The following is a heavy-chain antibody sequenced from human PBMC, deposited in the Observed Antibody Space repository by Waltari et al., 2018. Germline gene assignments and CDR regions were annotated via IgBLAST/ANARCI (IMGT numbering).Heavy chain of an antibody. CDR2: INPSGGSK. CDR1: GYTFTSYY. CDR3: AKAPGGLGY. J-gene: IGHJ4*02. D-gene: IGHD3-10*01. V-gene: IGHV1-46*01. Sequence: QVQLVQSGAEVKKPGASVKVSCKASGYTFTSYYMHWVRQAPGQGLEWMGIINPSGGSKSYERKVQGRVTMTRDTSTSTVYMELNSLRAEDTAVYYCAKAPGGLGYWGQGTLVTVSS.